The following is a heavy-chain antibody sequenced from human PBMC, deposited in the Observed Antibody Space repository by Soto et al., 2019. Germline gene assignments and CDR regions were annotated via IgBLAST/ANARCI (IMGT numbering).Heavy chain of an antibody. Sequence: GGSLRLSCAASGFTFSSYAMSWVRQAPGKGLEWVSAISGSGGSTYYADSVKGRFTISRDNSKNTLYLQMNSLRAEDTAVYYCAKGGYCSGGSCYSWRFDYWGQGTLVTVSS. CDR2: ISGSGGST. CDR1: GFTFSSYA. CDR3: AKGGYCSGGSCYSWRFDY. D-gene: IGHD2-15*01. V-gene: IGHV3-23*01. J-gene: IGHJ4*02.